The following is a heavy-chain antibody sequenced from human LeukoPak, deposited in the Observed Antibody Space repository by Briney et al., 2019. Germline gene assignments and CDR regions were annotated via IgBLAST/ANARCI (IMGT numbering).Heavy chain of an antibody. CDR3: AKVHGGYEDHFDY. CDR1: GFTFSSYA. D-gene: IGHD5-12*01. Sequence: GGSLRLSCAASGFTFSSYAMHWVRQAPGKGLEWVAVISYDGSNKYYADSVKGRFTISRDNSKNTLYLQMNSLRAEDTAVYYCAKVHGGYEDHFDYWGQGTLVTVSS. V-gene: IGHV3-30-3*01. CDR2: ISYDGSNK. J-gene: IGHJ4*02.